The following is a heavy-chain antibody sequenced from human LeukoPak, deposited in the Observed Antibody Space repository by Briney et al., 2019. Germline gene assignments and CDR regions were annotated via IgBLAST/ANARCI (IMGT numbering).Heavy chain of an antibody. CDR3: ARVVPDYYYYYGMDV. V-gene: IGHV3-48*01. J-gene: IGHJ6*02. D-gene: IGHD6-6*01. CDR2: ISSSSSTI. CDR1: GFTVSNNY. Sequence: GGSLRLSCAASGFTVSNNYMNWVRQAPGKGLEWVSYISSSSSTIYYADSVKGRFTISRDNAKNSLYLQMNSLRAEDTAVYYCARVVPDYYYYYGMDVWGQGTTVTVSS.